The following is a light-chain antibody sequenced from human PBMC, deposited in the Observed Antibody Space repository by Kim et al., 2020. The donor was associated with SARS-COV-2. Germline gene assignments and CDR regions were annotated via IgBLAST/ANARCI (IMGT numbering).Light chain of an antibody. CDR2: GNS. J-gene: IGLJ2*01. CDR1: SSNIGAGYD. V-gene: IGLV1-40*01. Sequence: GQRVTISCTGSSSNIGAGYDVHWYQQPPGTAPKLLIYGNSNRPSGVPDRFSGSKSGTSASLAITGLQAEDEADYYCQSYDSSLSVVFGGGTKVTVL. CDR3: QSYDSSLSVV.